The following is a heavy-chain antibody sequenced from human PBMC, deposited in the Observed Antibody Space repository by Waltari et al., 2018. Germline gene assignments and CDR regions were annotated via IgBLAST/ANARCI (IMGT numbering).Heavy chain of an antibody. CDR3: AKDAWSSGWYGGDVNFDY. CDR2: ISGSGGST. CDR1: GFTFSSYA. Sequence: EVQLVESGGGLVQPGGSLRLSCAASGFTFSSYAMSWVRQAPGKGLEWVSAISGSGGSTYYADSVKGRFTISRDNSKNTLYLQMNSLRAEDTAVYYCAKDAWSSGWYGGDVNFDYWGQGTLVTVSS. J-gene: IGHJ4*02. D-gene: IGHD6-19*01. V-gene: IGHV3-23*04.